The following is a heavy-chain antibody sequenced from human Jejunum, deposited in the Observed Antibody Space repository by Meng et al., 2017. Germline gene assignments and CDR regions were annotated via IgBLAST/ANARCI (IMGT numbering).Heavy chain of an antibody. V-gene: IGHV4-4*02. Sequence: QVQLQESGPGLVQPSGALSLTCDVSGGSITTNHWWSWVRQPPGKGLEWIGEIYFTGTTNYNPSRKSRVTMSVDQSKNQVSLKLTSVSAADTAVYFCARGINFYDAAAYSFENYFDHWSQGALVTVSS. CDR3: ARGINFYDAAAYSFENYFDH. D-gene: IGHD2/OR15-2a*01. J-gene: IGHJ4*02. CDR2: IYFTGTT. CDR1: GGSITTNHW.